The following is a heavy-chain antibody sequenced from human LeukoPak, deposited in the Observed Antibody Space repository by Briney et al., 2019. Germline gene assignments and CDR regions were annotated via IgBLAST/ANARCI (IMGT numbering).Heavy chain of an antibody. V-gene: IGHV4-34*01. J-gene: IGHJ5*02. D-gene: IGHD1-1*01. CDR2: INHSGST. CDR3: ARPVPSRLGWFDP. Sequence: PSETLSLTCAVYGGSFSGYYWSWIRQPPGKGLEWIGEINHSGSTNYNPSPKSRVTISVDTSKNQFSLKLSSVTAADTAVYYCARPVPSRLGWFDPWGQGTLVTVSS. CDR1: GGSFSGYY.